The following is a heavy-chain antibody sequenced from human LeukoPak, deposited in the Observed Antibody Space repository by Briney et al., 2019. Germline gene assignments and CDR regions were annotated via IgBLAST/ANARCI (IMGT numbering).Heavy chain of an antibody. V-gene: IGHV3-23*01. D-gene: IGHD3-10*01. J-gene: IGHJ4*02. CDR2: ISGGGGTT. CDR3: ARVGRFGELSRAFDY. Sequence: GGSLRLSCAASGFTFSSYWMSWVRQAPGKGLEWVSVISGGGGTTYYSDSVKGRFTISRDNSKNTLYLQMNSLRAEDTAVYYCARVGRFGELSRAFDYWGQGTLVTVSS. CDR1: GFTFSSYW.